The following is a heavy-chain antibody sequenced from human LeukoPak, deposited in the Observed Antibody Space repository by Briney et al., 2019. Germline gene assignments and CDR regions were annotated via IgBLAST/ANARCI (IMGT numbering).Heavy chain of an antibody. Sequence: GGSLRLSCAASGFTFSSFAMSWVRQAPGKGLEWVSVITGSGGSTFYADSVKGRFTISRDNSENTLYLQMNSLRADDTAVYYCAKDYYLIDYWGQGTLVTVSS. V-gene: IGHV3-23*01. CDR3: AKDYYLIDY. CDR2: ITGSGGST. J-gene: IGHJ4*02. D-gene: IGHD3-22*01. CDR1: GFTFSSFA.